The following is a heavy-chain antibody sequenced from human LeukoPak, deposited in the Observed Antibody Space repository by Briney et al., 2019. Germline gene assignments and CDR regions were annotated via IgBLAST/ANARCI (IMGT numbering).Heavy chain of an antibody. CDR3: ARIAAAVGDYYYGMDV. D-gene: IGHD6-13*01. J-gene: IGHJ6*02. CDR1: GGSISSSSYY. V-gene: IGHV4-39*07. CDR2: IYYSGST. Sequence: SETLSLTCTVSGGSISSSSYYWGWIRQPPGKGLEWIGSIYYSGSTYYNPSLKSRVTISVDTSKNQFSLKLSSVTAADTAVYYCARIAAAVGDYYYGMDVWGQGTTVTVSS.